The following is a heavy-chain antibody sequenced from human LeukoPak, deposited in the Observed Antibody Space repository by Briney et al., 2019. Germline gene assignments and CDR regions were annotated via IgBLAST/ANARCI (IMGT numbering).Heavy chain of an antibody. D-gene: IGHD5-12*01. Sequence: PGGSLRLSCVASGFTFNTYEIHWFRQAPGKGLEYVSYISDSGRTTKYGDSVKGRFTISRDNAKKLVYLQMNSLRDEDTAVYYCARVEYSGWNLEYWGQGTLVTVSS. CDR3: ARVEYSGWNLEY. CDR2: ISDSGRTT. J-gene: IGHJ4*02. V-gene: IGHV3-48*03. CDR1: GFTFNTYE.